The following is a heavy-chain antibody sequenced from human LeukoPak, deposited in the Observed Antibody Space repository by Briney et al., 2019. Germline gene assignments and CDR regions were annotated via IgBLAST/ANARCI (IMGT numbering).Heavy chain of an antibody. D-gene: IGHD6-13*01. CDR3: AKGGSSWTYLGY. Sequence: PGGSLRLSCAASGFTFSSYGMHWVRQAPGKGLEWVAVISYDGSNKYYADSVKGRFTISRDNSKNTLYLQMNSLRAEDTAVYYCAKGGSSWTYLGYWGQGTLVTVSS. J-gene: IGHJ4*02. CDR1: GFTFSSYG. V-gene: IGHV3-30*18. CDR2: ISYDGSNK.